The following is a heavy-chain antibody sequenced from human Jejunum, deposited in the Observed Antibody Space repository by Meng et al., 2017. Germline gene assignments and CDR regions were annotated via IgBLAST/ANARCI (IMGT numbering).Heavy chain of an antibody. J-gene: IGHJ4*02. D-gene: IGHD3-22*01. Sequence: VGMVGVGGGLVQRGCSLGLSCAASEFTFMTYWMSWVRQAPGKGLEWVANINQDGSEKNYVDSVKGRFSISRDNAKNSLYLQMNSLRVEDTAVYYCARETRFVYESGFYHDYWGQGTVVTVSS. V-gene: IGHV3-7*01. CDR2: INQDGSEK. CDR1: EFTFMTYW. CDR3: ARETRFVYESGFYHDY.